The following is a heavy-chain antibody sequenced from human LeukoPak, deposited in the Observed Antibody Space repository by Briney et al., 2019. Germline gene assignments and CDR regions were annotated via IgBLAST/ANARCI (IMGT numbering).Heavy chain of an antibody. Sequence: SETLSLTCAVYGGSFSGYYWSWIRQPPGKGLEWIGEINHSGSTNYNPSLRSRVTISVDTSKNQFSLKLSSVTAADTAVYYCATRHRIAARGIYYYYMDVWAKGPRSPSP. CDR2: INHSGST. J-gene: IGHJ6*03. CDR3: ATRHRIAARGIYYYYMDV. D-gene: IGHD6-6*01. V-gene: IGHV4-34*01. CDR1: GGSFSGYY.